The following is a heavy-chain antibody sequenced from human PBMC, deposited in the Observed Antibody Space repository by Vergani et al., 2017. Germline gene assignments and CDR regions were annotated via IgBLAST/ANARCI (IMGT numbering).Heavy chain of an antibody. Sequence: QLQLQESGSGLVKPSQTLSLTCAVSGYSITNGGFSWNWIRQPQGKVPEWIGYIYSTGSTHHNPSLRRRINMSVDTSKNQFSLKLNSVTAADTAMYYCARMGGYDEDTAFRIGYFDSWGPGILVTVSS. V-gene: IGHV4-30-2*05. CDR3: ARMGGYDEDTAFRIGYFDS. D-gene: IGHD2-21*02. J-gene: IGHJ4*02. CDR2: IYSTGST. CDR1: GYSITNGGFS.